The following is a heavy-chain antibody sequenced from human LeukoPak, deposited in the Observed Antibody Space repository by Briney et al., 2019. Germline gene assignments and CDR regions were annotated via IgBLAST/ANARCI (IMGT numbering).Heavy chain of an antibody. CDR2: ISGSGGST. J-gene: IGHJ4*02. Sequence: GGSLRLSCAASGFTFSNSAMNWVRQAPGKGLEWVSAISGSGGSTYYANSVKGRFTISRDNSKNTLYLQMNSLRAEDTAVYYCAKRGAEVGTTVAPGDYWGQGTLVTISS. V-gene: IGHV3-23*01. CDR1: GFTFSNSA. CDR3: AKRGAEVGTTVAPGDY. D-gene: IGHD1-26*01.